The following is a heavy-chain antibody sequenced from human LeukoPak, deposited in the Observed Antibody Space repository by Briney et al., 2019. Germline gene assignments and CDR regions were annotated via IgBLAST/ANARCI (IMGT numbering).Heavy chain of an antibody. V-gene: IGHV3-11*01. Sequence: PGGSLRLSCAASGFTFSDYYMSWVRQAPGKGLEWISYISHGGDTILYADSVKGRFTISRDNAKNSLYLQLNSLRDDDTAVYYCERYRATTNDYFDYWGQATLVTVPS. CDR3: ERYRATTNDYFDY. CDR1: GFTFSDYY. D-gene: IGHD4-17*01. CDR2: ISHGGDTI. J-gene: IGHJ4*02.